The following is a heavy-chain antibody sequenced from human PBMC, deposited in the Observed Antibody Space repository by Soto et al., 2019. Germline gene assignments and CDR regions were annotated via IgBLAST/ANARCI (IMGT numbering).Heavy chain of an antibody. Sequence: QVQLQESGPGLVKPSETLSLTCTVSGGSISSYYWSWIRQPPGKGLEWIGYIFYSGTTNDNPSLKSRVTISVDTSKNQFSLRLNSVTAADTAVYYCARESRFCSGGSCYHWFDPWGQGTLVTVSS. D-gene: IGHD2-15*01. CDR3: ARESRFCSGGSCYHWFDP. J-gene: IGHJ5*02. CDR1: GGSISSYY. V-gene: IGHV4-59*01. CDR2: IFYSGTT.